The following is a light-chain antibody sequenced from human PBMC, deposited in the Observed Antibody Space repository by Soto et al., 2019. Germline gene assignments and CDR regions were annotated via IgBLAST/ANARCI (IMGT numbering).Light chain of an antibody. CDR2: GAS. J-gene: IGKJ5*01. CDR1: QVISTS. Sequence: GESVTITCRASQVISTSLAWYQHKPGRTPELLIHGASRLQSGGPARFSGSGSGTDFTLSINSLQPEDFATYYCQQAYSFPITFGQGTRLEI. CDR3: QQAYSFPIT. V-gene: IGKV1D-12*01.